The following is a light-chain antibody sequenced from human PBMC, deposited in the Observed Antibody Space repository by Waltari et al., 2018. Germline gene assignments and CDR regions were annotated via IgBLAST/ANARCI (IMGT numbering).Light chain of an antibody. CDR2: TNS. CDR3: AAWDDRLTVVV. J-gene: IGLJ2*01. V-gene: IGLV1-47*01. CDR1: SSNIGSNY. Sequence: QSVLTQPPSASGPPGQRVTISCSGSSSNIGSNYVYWYQQLPGTAPKLLIYTNSGRPSGVPDRFSGSKSGTSASLAISGRRSEDEGDYFCAAWDDRLTVVVFGGGTKLTVL.